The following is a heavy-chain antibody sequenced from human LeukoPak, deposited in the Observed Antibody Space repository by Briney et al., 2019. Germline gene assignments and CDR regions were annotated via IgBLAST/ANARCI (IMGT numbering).Heavy chain of an antibody. Sequence: KPSQTLSLTCTVSGGSISSDNYYWNWIRQPAGKGLEWIGRIYASGATKYNPSLKSRVTISVDTSKNHFSLKLSSVTAADTAVYYCARDWWPNYYFDYWGQGILVTVSS. D-gene: IGHD2-8*02. CDR3: ARDWWPNYYFDY. CDR1: GGSISSDNYY. J-gene: IGHJ4*02. CDR2: IYASGAT. V-gene: IGHV4-61*02.